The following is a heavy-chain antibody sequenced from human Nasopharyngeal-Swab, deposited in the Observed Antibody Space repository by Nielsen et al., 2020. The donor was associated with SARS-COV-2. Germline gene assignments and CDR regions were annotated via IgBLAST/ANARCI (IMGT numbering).Heavy chain of an antibody. CDR1: GYTFTSYG. J-gene: IGHJ4*02. D-gene: IGHD2-8*01. CDR3: ARSLMVYVGVDY. CDR2: ISAYNGNT. V-gene: IGHV1-18*04. Sequence: ASVKVSCKASGYTFTSYGISWVRQAPGQGLEWMGWISAYNGNTNYAQKLQGRVTMTTDTSTSTAYVELRSLRSDDTAVYYCARSLMVYVGVDYWGLGTLVAVSS.